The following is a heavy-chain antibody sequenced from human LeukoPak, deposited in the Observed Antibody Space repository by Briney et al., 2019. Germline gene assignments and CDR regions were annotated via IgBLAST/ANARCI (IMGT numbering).Heavy chain of an antibody. CDR3: AHTGGGPTEYYQNYYYMDV. D-gene: IGHD2/OR15-2a*01. CDR2: IYWNDDK. V-gene: IGHV2-5*01. Sequence: SGPTLVKPTQTLTLTCTFSGFSLSTAAVGVGWIRQPPGKALEWLALIYWNDDKRYSPSLQSRLIITRGTSEDQVVLTMTNIDPVDTATYFCAHTGGGPTEYYQNYYYMDVWGKGTTVSVSS. CDR1: GFSLSTAAVG. J-gene: IGHJ6*03.